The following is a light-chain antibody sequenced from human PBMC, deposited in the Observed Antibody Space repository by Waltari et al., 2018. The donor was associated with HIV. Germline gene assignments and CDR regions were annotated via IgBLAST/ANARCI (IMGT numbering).Light chain of an antibody. J-gene: IGKJ2*01. CDR2: WAS. Sequence: DIVMTQSPDSLAVSLGGRATITCKSSQSVLYSSNNKNYLAWYQQKPGQPPKLLIYWASTREAGVPDRFSGSGSGTDFTLTISSLQAEDVAVYYCQQYYSSPLTFGQGTKLEIK. CDR3: QQYYSSPLT. V-gene: IGKV4-1*01. CDR1: QSVLYSSNNKNY.